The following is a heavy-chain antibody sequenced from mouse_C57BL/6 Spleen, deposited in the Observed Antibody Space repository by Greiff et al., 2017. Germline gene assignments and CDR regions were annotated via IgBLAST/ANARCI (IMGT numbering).Heavy chain of an antibody. CDR2: IDPSDSYT. V-gene: IGHV1-50*01. Sequence: QVHVKQSGAELVKPGASVKLSCKASGYTFTSYWMQWVKQRPGQGLEWIGEIDPSDSYTNYNQKFKGKATLTVDTSSSTAYMQLSSLTSEDSAVYYCARFDYATGDWFAYWGQGTLVTVSA. J-gene: IGHJ3*01. CDR3: ARFDYATGDWFAY. CDR1: GYTFTSYW. D-gene: IGHD2-4*01.